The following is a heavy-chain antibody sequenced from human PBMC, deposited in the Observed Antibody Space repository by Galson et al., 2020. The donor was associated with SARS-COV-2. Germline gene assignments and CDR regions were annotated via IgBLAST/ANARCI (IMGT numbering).Heavy chain of an antibody. V-gene: IGHV4-31*03. D-gene: IGHD1-26*01. CDR1: GGSITSDGSY. CDR3: ASGLGGDY. J-gene: IGHJ4*02. Sequence: SETLSLTCTVSGGSITSDGSYWSWIRQHPGEGLEWIGYIFYSGFTYYNTSLKSRVTMSLDTSKNQFSLKLNSVTAADTAVYYCASGLGGDYWGQGTLVTVSS. CDR2: IFYSGFT.